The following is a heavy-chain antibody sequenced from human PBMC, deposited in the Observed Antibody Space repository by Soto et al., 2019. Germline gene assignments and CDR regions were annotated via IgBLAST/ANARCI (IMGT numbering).Heavy chain of an antibody. CDR1: GYSFTSYW. J-gene: IGHJ3*02. V-gene: IGHV5-51*01. CDR2: IYPGDSDT. D-gene: IGHD2-2*01. Sequence: GESLKISCKGSGYSFTSYWIGWVRQMPGKGLEWMGIIYPGDSDTRYSPSFQGQVTISADKSISTAYLQWSSLKASDTAMYYCARPQVPAADYDAFDIWGQGTMVTVSS. CDR3: ARPQVPAADYDAFDI.